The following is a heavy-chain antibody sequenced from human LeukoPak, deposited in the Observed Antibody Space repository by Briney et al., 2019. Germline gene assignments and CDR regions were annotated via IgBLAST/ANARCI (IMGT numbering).Heavy chain of an antibody. V-gene: IGHV5-51*01. Sequence: GESLKISCKSSGYSFASYWIAWVRQMPGKRLEWMGVIYPGDSDTRYSPSFQGQVTISADKSISTAYLQWSSLKASDTAIYYCARFLSQWLSAFDYWGQGTLVTVSS. J-gene: IGHJ4*02. CDR1: GYSFASYW. CDR2: IYPGDSDT. CDR3: ARFLSQWLSAFDY. D-gene: IGHD6-19*01.